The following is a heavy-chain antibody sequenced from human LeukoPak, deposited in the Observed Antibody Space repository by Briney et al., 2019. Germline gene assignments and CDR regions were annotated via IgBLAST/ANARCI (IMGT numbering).Heavy chain of an antibody. V-gene: IGHV1-2*02. J-gene: IGHJ4*02. CDR1: GYTFTGYY. Sequence: ASVKVSCKASGYTFTGYYMHWVRQAPGQGLEWMGWINPNSGGTNYAQKFQGRVTMTRDTSISTAYMELSRLRSDDTAVYYCARDLPAVPAYFDYWGQGTLVTVSS. CDR3: ARDLPAVPAYFDY. CDR2: INPNSGGT. D-gene: IGHD6-19*01.